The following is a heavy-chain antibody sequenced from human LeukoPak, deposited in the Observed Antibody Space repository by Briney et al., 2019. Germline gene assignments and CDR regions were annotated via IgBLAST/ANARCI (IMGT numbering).Heavy chain of an antibody. J-gene: IGHJ4*02. V-gene: IGHV4-34*01. CDR2: INHSGST. D-gene: IGHD6-13*01. Sequence: SETLSLTCAVYGGSFSGYYWSWIRQPPGKGLEWIGEINHSGSTNYNPSLKSRVTISVDTSMNQFSLKLSSVTAADTAVYYCAREPAAAHIPFDYWGQGTLVTVSS. CDR1: GGSFSGYY. CDR3: AREPAAAHIPFDY.